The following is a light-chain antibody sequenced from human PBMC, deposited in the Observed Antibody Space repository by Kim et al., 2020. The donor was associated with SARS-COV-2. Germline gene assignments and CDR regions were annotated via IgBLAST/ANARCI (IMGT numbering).Light chain of an antibody. V-gene: IGKV3-15*01. J-gene: IGKJ5*01. Sequence: EILMTQSPVTVSVSPGETATLSCRASHNIRENLAWYQQKPGQTPRLLIYESSIRAAGIPVRISGSGSGTEFTLTISSLQSEDAAVYYCQQYVNWPPSITFGQGTRLEIK. CDR2: ESS. CDR3: QQYVNWPPSIT. CDR1: HNIREN.